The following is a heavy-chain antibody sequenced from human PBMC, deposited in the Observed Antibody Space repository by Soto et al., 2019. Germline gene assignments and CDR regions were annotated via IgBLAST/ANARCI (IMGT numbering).Heavy chain of an antibody. D-gene: IGHD1-26*01. CDR1: GFRFNSYS. Sequence: EVQLVESGGGLVKPGGSLRVSCEASGFRFNSYSMNWVRQAPQQGLEWVSLIDARSNYIYYADSVKGRFTISRDNARNSLYLQIDSLRVKDTAVYYCVRENEMAVATSAFEYWGQGIPLTVCS. J-gene: IGHJ4*02. CDR3: VRENEMAVATSAFEY. V-gene: IGHV3-21*02. CDR2: IDARSNYI.